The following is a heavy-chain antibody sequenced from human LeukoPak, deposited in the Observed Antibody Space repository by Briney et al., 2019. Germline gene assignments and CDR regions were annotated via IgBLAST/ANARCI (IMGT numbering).Heavy chain of an antibody. CDR2: IGSISSAI. CDR3: ARHAPTSSAFDY. J-gene: IGHJ4*02. Sequence: GGSLRLSCAASGFTFSSYEMNWVRQAPGKGLEWVSYIGSISSAIYYADSVKGRFTISRDNAKNSLYLQMNSLRAEDTAVYYCARHAPTSSAFDYWGQGTLVTVSS. V-gene: IGHV3-48*03. CDR1: GFTFSSYE. D-gene: IGHD6-19*01.